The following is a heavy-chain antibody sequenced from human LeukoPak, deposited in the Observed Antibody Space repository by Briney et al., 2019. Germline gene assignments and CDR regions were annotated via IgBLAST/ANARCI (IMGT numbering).Heavy chain of an antibody. D-gene: IGHD6-13*01. CDR3: ARILSIRYPPRYFRP. Sequence: SETLSLTCTVSGGSISGHIWNWSWQPPGKGLDWIAFIHYSGRTKYNPSLQSRGTISIDESEKNFSLKLTSVTAADTAVYHCARILSIRYPPRYFRPWHRETLLTVSS. V-gene: IGHV4-59*11. CDR1: GGSISGHI. J-gene: IGHJ5*02. CDR2: IHYSGRT.